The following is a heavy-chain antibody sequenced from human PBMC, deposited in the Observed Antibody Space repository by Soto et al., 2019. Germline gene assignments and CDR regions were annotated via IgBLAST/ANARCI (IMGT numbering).Heavy chain of an antibody. Sequence: GGSLRLSCAASGFTFSSYAMSWVRQAPGKGLEWVSAISGSGGSTYYADSVKGRFTISRDNSKNTLYLQMNSLRAEDTDVYYCAKDHEWFGESPHDAFDIWGQGTMVTVSS. J-gene: IGHJ3*02. V-gene: IGHV3-23*01. D-gene: IGHD3-10*01. CDR3: AKDHEWFGESPHDAFDI. CDR2: ISGSGGST. CDR1: GFTFSSYA.